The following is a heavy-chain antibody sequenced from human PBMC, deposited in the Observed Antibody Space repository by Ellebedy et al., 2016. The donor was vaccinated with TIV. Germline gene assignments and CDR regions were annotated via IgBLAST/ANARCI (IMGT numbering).Heavy chain of an antibody. Sequence: GESLKISCAASGFTFSNYAMSWVRQAPEKGLEWVSGFGVSGDSTYYADSVKGRFTISRDNSKNTLYLQMNSLRVEDTAIYYCARGRSGTYIHHAFDYWGKGILVTVSS. V-gene: IGHV3-23*01. CDR2: FGVSGDST. D-gene: IGHD1-14*01. J-gene: IGHJ4*02. CDR1: GFTFSNYA. CDR3: ARGRSGTYIHHAFDY.